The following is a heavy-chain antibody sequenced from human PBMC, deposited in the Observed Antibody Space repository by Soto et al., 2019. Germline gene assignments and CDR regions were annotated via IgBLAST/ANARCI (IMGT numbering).Heavy chain of an antibody. CDR3: ARGFGRSHFDY. J-gene: IGHJ4*02. CDR1: GGSISSRDSY. D-gene: IGHD3-16*01. V-gene: IGHV4-39*01. Sequence: TLSLTCTVSGGSISSRDSYWGWIRQPPGKGLEWIGSFHYSGSTYYNPSLKSRVTISVDTSKNQLSLRVTSVTAADTAVYYCARGFGRSHFDYWGQGTLVTVSS. CDR2: FHYSGST.